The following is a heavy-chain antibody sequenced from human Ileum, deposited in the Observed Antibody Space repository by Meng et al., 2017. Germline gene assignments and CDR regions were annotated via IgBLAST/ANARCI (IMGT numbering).Heavy chain of an antibody. J-gene: IGHJ4*02. V-gene: IGHV3-23*04. CDR3: AKGQLFASYYDY. CDR2: IGGSDGRT. D-gene: IGHD6-6*01. CDR1: GVTFNNYD. Sequence: EMQLVWSGGDLVQPGGSLRLSCAAPGVTFNNYDMSWVRQAPGKGLEWVSAIGGSDGRTFYADSVKGRFIISTDNSKKTLYLQMDSLRAEDTAVYYCAKGQLFASYYDYWGQGTLVTVSS.